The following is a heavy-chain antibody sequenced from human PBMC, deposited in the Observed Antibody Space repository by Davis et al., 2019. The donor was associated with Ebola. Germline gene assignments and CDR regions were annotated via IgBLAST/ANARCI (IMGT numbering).Heavy chain of an antibody. CDR2: ISGSGGST. V-gene: IGHV3-23*01. D-gene: IGHD3-22*01. CDR1: GFTFSSYA. J-gene: IGHJ3*02. CDR3: AKDKRGGITDSSGPYDAFDI. Sequence: PGGSLRLSCAASGFTFSSYAMSWVRQAPGKGLEWVSAISGSGGSTYYADSVKGRFTISRDNSKNTLYLQMDSLRAEDTAVYYCAKDKRGGITDSSGPYDAFDIWGQGTMVTVSS.